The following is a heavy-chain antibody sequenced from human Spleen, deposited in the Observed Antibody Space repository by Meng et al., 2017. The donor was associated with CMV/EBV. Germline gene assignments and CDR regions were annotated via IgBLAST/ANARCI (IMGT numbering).Heavy chain of an antibody. Sequence: GESLKISCAASGFTFSSHSVNWVRRAPGKGLEWISSISSGSGYIYYADSLKGRFTISRDNAKNSLYLQMNSLRAEDTAVYYCARVVGESGYWGQGTLVTVSS. J-gene: IGHJ4*02. V-gene: IGHV3-21*01. D-gene: IGHD3-10*01. CDR1: GFTFSSHS. CDR2: ISSGSGYI. CDR3: ARVVGESGY.